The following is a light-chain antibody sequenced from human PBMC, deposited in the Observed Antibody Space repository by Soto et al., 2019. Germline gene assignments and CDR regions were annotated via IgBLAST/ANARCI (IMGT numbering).Light chain of an antibody. J-gene: IGKJ1*01. CDR2: AAS. CDR3: LTYNSGLWT. CDR1: RDITNH. V-gene: IGKV1-27*01. Sequence: DIQMTQSPSSLSASVGDRVTFTCRASRDITNHLAWYQQKPGKVPKLLIYAASTLQSGVPSRFSGSGSGTDFPLPIGSLQPEDVATYFCLTYNSGLWTFGQGTKVEIK.